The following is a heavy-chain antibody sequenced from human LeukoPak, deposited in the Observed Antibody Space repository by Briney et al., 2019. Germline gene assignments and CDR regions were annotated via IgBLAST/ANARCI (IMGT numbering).Heavy chain of an antibody. CDR2: ISYDGSNK. J-gene: IGHJ4*02. CDR1: GFTFSSYW. CDR3: AGSGSFQALKY. D-gene: IGHD3-10*01. V-gene: IGHV3-30*03. Sequence: GGSLRLSCAASGFTFSSYWMGWVRQAPGKGLEWVAVISYDGSNKYYADSVKGRFTISRDNSKNTLYLQMNSLRTEDTAVYYCAGSGSFQALKYWGQGTLVTVSS.